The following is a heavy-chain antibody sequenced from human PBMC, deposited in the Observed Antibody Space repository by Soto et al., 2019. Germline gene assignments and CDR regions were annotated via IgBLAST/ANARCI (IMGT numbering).Heavy chain of an antibody. V-gene: IGHV3-74*01. J-gene: IGHJ4*02. CDR2: MNSEGSSR. Sequence: EVQLVESGGGSVQPGGSLRLHCEASGFTFSSHWMYWVRQAPGKGLFWVSRMNSEGSSRRYADSVNGRFTVSRDNAKNTLYLQMNSLRAEDTAVYYCAREATYSSGRGMDVWGQGTLVTVSS. D-gene: IGHD3-22*01. CDR3: AREATYSSGRGMDV. CDR1: GFTFSSHW.